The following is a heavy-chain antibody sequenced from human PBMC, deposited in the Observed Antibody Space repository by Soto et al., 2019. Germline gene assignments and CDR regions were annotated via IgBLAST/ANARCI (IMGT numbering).Heavy chain of an antibody. CDR3: AREWELPNYYGMDV. Sequence: GASVKVSCAASGFTVSSNYMSWVRQAPGKGLEWVSVIYSGGSTYYADSVKGRFTISRDNSKNTVHLQMNSLRAEDTAVYYCAREWELPNYYGMDVWGQGTTVTVSS. CDR1: GFTVSSNY. CDR2: IYSGGST. V-gene: IGHV3-53*01. D-gene: IGHD1-26*01. J-gene: IGHJ6*02.